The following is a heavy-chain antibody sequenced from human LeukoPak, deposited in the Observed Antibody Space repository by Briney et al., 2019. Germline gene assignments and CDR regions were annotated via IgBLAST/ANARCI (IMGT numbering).Heavy chain of an antibody. CDR3: ARAKSGGSLTIVDP. J-gene: IGHJ5*02. D-gene: IGHD2-15*01. V-gene: IGHV1-46*01. CDR2: ISPSGGST. CDR1: GYTFTSNY. Sequence: GASVKVSCKAFGYTFTSNYMHWVRQAPGQGPEWMGVISPSGGSTTYAQKFQGRVTMTRDMSTSTVYMELSSLRSEDTAVYYCARAKSGGSLTIVDPWGQGTLVTVSS.